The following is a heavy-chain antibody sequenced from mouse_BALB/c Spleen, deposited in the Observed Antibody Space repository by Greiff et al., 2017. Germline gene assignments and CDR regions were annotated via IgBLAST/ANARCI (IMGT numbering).Heavy chain of an antibody. CDR1: GFTFSDYY. CDR3: ARDRDRYYGNFFAY. J-gene: IGHJ3*01. D-gene: IGHD2-1*01. V-gene: IGHV5-4*02. Sequence: DVMLVESGGGLVKPGGSLKLSCAASGFTFSDYYMYWVRQTPEKRLEWVATISDGGSYTYYPDSVKGRFTISRDNAKNNLYLQMSSLKSEDTAMYYCARDRDRYYGNFFAYWGQGTLVTVSA. CDR2: ISDGGSYT.